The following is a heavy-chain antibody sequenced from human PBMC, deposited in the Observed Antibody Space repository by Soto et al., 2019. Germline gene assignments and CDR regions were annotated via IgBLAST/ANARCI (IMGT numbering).Heavy chain of an antibody. V-gene: IGHV4-34*01. D-gene: IGHD4-17*01. J-gene: IGHJ4*02. Sequence: ASETLSLTCAVYGGSFSGYYWSWIRQPPGKGLEWIGEINHSGSTNYNPSLKSRVTISVDTSKNQFSLKLSSVTAADTAVYYCARGPHGARDYSVDYWGQGTLVTVSS. CDR3: ARGPHGARDYSVDY. CDR2: INHSGST. CDR1: GGSFSGYY.